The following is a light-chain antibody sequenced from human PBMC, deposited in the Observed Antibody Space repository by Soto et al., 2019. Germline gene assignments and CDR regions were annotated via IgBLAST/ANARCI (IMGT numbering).Light chain of an antibody. CDR3: QQYNNWPPLT. CDR1: QSVSSSY. J-gene: IGKJ4*01. Sequence: EIVLTQSPGTLSLSPWEIATLSCRASQSVSSSYLAWYQQKPGQAPRLLIYGASSRATGIPDRFSGSGSGTDFTLTISSLEPEDFAVYYCQQYNNWPPLTFGGGTKVDIK. V-gene: IGKV3-20*01. CDR2: GAS.